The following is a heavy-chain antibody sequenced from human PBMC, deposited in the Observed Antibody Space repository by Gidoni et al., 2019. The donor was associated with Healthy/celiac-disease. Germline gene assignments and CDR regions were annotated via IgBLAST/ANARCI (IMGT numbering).Heavy chain of an antibody. D-gene: IGHD1-26*01. V-gene: IGHV1-69*01. J-gene: IGHJ4*02. CDR3: AAWMEVGATTDY. CDR2: LIPIFGTA. Sequence: QVQLVQSGAEVKKPGSSVKVSCKASGGTFSSYAISWVRQAPGQGLGWMGGLIPIFGTANYAKKFQGRATITADESTSTAYIELSGLRSEDTAVYYCAAWMEVGATTDYWGQGTLVTVSS. CDR1: GGTFSSYA.